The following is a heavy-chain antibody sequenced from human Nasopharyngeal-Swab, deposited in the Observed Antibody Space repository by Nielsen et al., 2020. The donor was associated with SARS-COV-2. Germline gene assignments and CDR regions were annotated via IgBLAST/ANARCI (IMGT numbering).Heavy chain of an antibody. D-gene: IGHD5-18*01. V-gene: IGHV3-30*04. J-gene: IGHJ2*01. CDR3: ARIGYGFFDL. CDR2: ISYDGSNK. CDR1: GFTFTSYA. Sequence: GGSLRLSCAASGFTFTSYAFHWVRQAPGKGPEWVTVISYDGSNKYYADSVKCRFTISRDNYKNTVYLQMNSLRGEDTAVYYCARIGYGFFDLWGRGTLVTVSS.